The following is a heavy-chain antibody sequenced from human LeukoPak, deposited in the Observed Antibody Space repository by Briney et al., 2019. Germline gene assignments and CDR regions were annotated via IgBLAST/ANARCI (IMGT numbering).Heavy chain of an antibody. J-gene: IGHJ3*02. CDR1: GGSVSSNSAA. Sequence: SQTLSLTCAISGGSVSSNSAAWNWIRQSPSRGLEWLGRTYYRSKWYNDYAVSVKSRITINPDTSKNQFSLQLNSVTPEDTAVYYCARVQYCSSTSCYTRDDAFDIWGQGTMVTVSS. CDR2: TYYRSKWYN. D-gene: IGHD2-2*02. CDR3: ARVQYCSSTSCYTRDDAFDI. V-gene: IGHV6-1*01.